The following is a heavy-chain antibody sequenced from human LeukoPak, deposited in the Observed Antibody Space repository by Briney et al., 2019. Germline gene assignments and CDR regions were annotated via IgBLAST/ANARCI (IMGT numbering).Heavy chain of an antibody. CDR1: GGSISSYY. CDR2: IYTSGST. CDR3: ARDVGAIYYYGSGSYFDY. J-gene: IGHJ4*02. V-gene: IGHV4-4*07. D-gene: IGHD3-10*01. Sequence: SETLSLTCTVSGGSISSYYWSWIPQPAGKGLEWIGRIYTSGSTNYNPSLNSRVTMSVHKSKNRFSLKLSSVTAADTAVYYCARDVGAIYYYGSGSYFDYWGQGTLVTVSS.